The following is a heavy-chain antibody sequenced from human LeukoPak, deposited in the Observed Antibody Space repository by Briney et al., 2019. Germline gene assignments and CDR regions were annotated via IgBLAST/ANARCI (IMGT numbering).Heavy chain of an antibody. CDR3: ARSGSSYWYFDL. Sequence: SETLSLTCTVSGGSISSSSYYWGWIRQPPGKGLEWIGRIYTSGSTNYNPSLKSRVTISVDTSKNQFSLKLSSVTAADTAVYYCARSGSSYWYFDLWGRGTLVTVSS. V-gene: IGHV4-39*07. D-gene: IGHD6-13*01. J-gene: IGHJ2*01. CDR1: GGSISSSSYY. CDR2: IYTSGST.